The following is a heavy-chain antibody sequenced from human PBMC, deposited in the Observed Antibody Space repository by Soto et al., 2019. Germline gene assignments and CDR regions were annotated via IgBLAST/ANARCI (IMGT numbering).Heavy chain of an antibody. CDR1: GFTFSSYG. Sequence: PRLSCAASGFTFSSYGMHWVRQAPGKGLEWVALIWFDGSDKYYADSVKGRFTISRDNSKNTLYLQMNSLRADDTAVYYCARLYCSSTSCYSVGAFDIWGQGTMVTVSS. J-gene: IGHJ3*02. CDR3: ARLYCSSTSCYSVGAFDI. V-gene: IGHV3-33*01. CDR2: IWFDGSDK. D-gene: IGHD2-2*01.